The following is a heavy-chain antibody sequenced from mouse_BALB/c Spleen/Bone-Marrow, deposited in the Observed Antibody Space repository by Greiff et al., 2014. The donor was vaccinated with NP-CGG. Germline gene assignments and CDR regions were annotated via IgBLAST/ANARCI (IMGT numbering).Heavy chain of an antibody. CDR2: INPYNGGT. V-gene: IGHV1-18*01. Sequence: EVKLLESGPELVKPGASMKISCKASYYSFTGYTMNWVKQSHGKNLEWIGLINPYNGGTTYNQKFKGKATLTVDKSSSTAYMELLSLTSEDSAVYYCARSRLPHYYVMDYWGQGTSVTVSS. D-gene: IGHD5-1*01. CDR3: ARSRLPHYYVMDY. CDR1: YYSFTGYT. J-gene: IGHJ4*01.